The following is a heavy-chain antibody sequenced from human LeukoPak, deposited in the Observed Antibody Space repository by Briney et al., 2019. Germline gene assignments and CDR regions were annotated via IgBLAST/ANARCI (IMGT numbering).Heavy chain of an antibody. J-gene: IGHJ3*02. Sequence: PSETLPLTCTVSGGSISSGGLYWSWIRQHPGKGLEWIGYIYYSGSTYYNPSLKSRVTISVDTSKTQFSLKLSSVPAADTAVYYCARERGRGYYDDSIGSPCGFDIWGQGTTVTVSS. CDR1: GGSISSGGLY. CDR2: IYYSGST. D-gene: IGHD3-22*01. CDR3: ARERGRGYYDDSIGSPCGFDI. V-gene: IGHV4-31*03.